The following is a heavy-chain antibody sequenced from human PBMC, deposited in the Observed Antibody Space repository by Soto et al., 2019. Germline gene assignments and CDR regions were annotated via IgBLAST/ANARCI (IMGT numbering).Heavy chain of an antibody. J-gene: IGHJ6*02. CDR3: ARDLVDTAMVGGYYYYYGMDV. D-gene: IGHD5-18*01. V-gene: IGHV4-59*01. CDR2: IYYSGST. Sequence: SETLSLTCTVSGGSISSYYWSWIRQPPGKGLEWIGYIYYSGSTNYNPSLKSRVTISVDTSKNQFSLKLSSVTAADTAVYYCARDLVDTAMVGGYYYYYGMDVWGQGTTVPVSS. CDR1: GGSISSYY.